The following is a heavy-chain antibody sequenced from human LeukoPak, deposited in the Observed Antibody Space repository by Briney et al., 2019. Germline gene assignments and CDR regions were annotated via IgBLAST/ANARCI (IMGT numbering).Heavy chain of an antibody. CDR3: ARPDYGDYVFDI. Sequence: PSETLSLTCAVYGGSFSGYYWSWIRQPPGKGLEWIGEINHSGSTNYNPSLKSRVTISVDTSKNQFSLKLSSVTAADTAVYHCARPDYGDYVFDIWGQGTMVTVSS. V-gene: IGHV4-34*01. CDR1: GGSFSGYY. CDR2: INHSGST. D-gene: IGHD4-17*01. J-gene: IGHJ3*02.